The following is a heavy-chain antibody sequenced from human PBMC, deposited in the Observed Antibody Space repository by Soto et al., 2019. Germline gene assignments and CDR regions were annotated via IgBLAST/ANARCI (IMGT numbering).Heavy chain of an antibody. CDR2: IYWNDDR. J-gene: IGHJ4*02. Sequence: QITLKESGPTLVKPRQTLTLTCTFSGFSVSTSGVGVGWIRQPPGKALEWLAFIYWNDDRRYSPSLQRRVTIIKDTSINLVVLTMAIMDPEDTGTYYCAHISGYDEPGFDCWGQGTLVTVSS. CDR1: GFSVSTSGVG. D-gene: IGHD5-12*01. CDR3: AHISGYDEPGFDC. V-gene: IGHV2-5*01.